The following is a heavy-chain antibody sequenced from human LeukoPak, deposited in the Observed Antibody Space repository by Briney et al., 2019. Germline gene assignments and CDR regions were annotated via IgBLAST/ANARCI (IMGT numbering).Heavy chain of an antibody. CDR1: GFTFSSYS. Sequence: GGSLRLSCAASGFTFSSYSMDWVRQAPGKGLEWVSYISSSSSTIYYADSVKGRFTISRDNAKNSLYLQMNSLRAEDTAMYYCARDKAVALFDYWGQGTLVTVSS. CDR3: ARDKAVALFDY. V-gene: IGHV3-48*01. CDR2: ISSSSSTI. J-gene: IGHJ4*02. D-gene: IGHD6-19*01.